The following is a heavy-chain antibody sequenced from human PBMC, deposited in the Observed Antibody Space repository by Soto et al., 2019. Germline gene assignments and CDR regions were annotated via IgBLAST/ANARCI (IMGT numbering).Heavy chain of an antibody. J-gene: IGHJ4*02. CDR2: ISSGSSTS. CDR3: ARVHFDWEFYFEY. CDR1: GFSFRTYS. D-gene: IGHD3-9*01. V-gene: IGHV3-48*02. Sequence: HPGGSLRLSCAASGFSFRTYSMNWVRQAPGKGLEWVSYISSGSSTSYYADSVKGRFTISRDNAKNSLYLQMNSLRDEDTAVYYCARVHFDWEFYFEYWGQGTLVTVSS.